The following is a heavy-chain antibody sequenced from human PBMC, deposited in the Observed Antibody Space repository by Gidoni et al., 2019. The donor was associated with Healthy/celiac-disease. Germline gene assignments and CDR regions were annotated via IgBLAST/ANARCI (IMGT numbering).Heavy chain of an antibody. Sequence: QVTLVESGGGLVKPGGSLRLSCAASGFTFRDYYMRWIRQAPGKGLEWVSYISSSGSTIYYADSVKGRFTISRDNAKNSLYLQMNSLRAEDTAVNYCAREWEQPVMDVWGQGTTVTVSS. D-gene: IGHD6-13*01. CDR2: ISSSGSTI. J-gene: IGHJ6*02. CDR1: GFTFRDYY. CDR3: AREWEQPVMDV. V-gene: IGHV3-11*04.